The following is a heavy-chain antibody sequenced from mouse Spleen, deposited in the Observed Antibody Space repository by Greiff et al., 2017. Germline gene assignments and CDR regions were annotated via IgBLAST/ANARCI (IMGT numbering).Heavy chain of an antibody. D-gene: IGHD1-1*01. Sequence: EVKLMESGGGLVKPGGSLKLSCAASGFTFSSYAMSWVRQTPEKRLEWVGTISDGGSYTYYPDNVKGRFTISRDNATNTLYLHMSHLKSEDTAMYYCSRDQRYCGSNWYFDGWGTGTTVTVSS. V-gene: IGHV5-4*01. CDR3: SRDQRYCGSNWYFDG. CDR1: GFTFSSYA. CDR2: ISDGGSYT. J-gene: IGHJ1*03.